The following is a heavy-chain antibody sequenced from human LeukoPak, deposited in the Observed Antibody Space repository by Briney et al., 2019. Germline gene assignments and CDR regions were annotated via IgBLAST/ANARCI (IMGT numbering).Heavy chain of an antibody. CDR2: ISGDGTAR. Sequence: GGSLRLSCAASGFTSSSYWMHWVRQVPGKGLVWVSRISGDGTARNYADSVEGRFTISRDDAKNTVDLQMNSLRGEDTAVYYCVRGRGSYGWFDPWGQGTLVTVSS. J-gene: IGHJ5*02. CDR1: GFTSSSYW. V-gene: IGHV3-74*01. D-gene: IGHD3-10*01. CDR3: VRGRGSYGWFDP.